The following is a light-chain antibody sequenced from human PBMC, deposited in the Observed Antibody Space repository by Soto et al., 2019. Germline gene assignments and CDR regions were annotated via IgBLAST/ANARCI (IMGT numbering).Light chain of an antibody. CDR2: GTS. Sequence: EIVLTQSPGTLSLSPGERATLSCRASQSISRSYLAWYQQKPGQPPRLRIYGTSSRATGIPDRFSGSGSGTDFTLTISRLEPEDFAVYYCQQFGGSPLYTFGQGTKLEI. V-gene: IGKV3-20*01. CDR3: QQFGGSPLYT. CDR1: QSISRSY. J-gene: IGKJ2*01.